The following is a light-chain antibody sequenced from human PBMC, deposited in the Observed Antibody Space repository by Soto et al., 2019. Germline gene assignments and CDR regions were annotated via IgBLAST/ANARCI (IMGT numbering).Light chain of an antibody. CDR3: VLYMGRGIWV. J-gene: IGLJ3*02. V-gene: IGLV8-61*01. Sequence: QTVVTQEPSFSVSPGGTVTLTCALSSGSVSTNNYPSWCQQTPGQPPRTLIFRTNTRSSGVPDRFSGSILGSKAALTITGAQADDESDYYCVLYMGRGIWVFGGGTSLTVL. CDR2: RTN. CDR1: SGSVSTNNY.